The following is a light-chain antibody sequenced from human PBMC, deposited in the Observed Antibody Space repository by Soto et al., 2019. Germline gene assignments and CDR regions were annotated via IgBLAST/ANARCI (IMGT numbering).Light chain of an antibody. CDR1: QGFNTW. Sequence: DIQMTQSPSTLSASVGDRVTITCRASQGFNTWLAWYQQKPGKAPKLLIYDASSLERGVQSRFSGSGSGTEFTLTISSLQPDDFASYYCQQYDTYSRTFGQGTKVDIK. CDR2: DAS. J-gene: IGKJ1*01. CDR3: QQYDTYSRT. V-gene: IGKV1-5*01.